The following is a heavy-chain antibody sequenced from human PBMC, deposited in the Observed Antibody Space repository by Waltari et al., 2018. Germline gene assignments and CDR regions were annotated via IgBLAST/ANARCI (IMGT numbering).Heavy chain of an antibody. CDR3: ARLFGGSPTFDY. CDR2: IYYSGST. Sequence: QLQLQESGPGLVKPSETLSLTCTVSGGSISSSSYYWGWLRQPPGKGLEWIGSIYYSGSTYYNPSLKSRVTISVDTSKNQFSLKLSSVTAADTAVYYCARLFGGSPTFDYWGQGTLVTVSS. CDR1: GGSISSSSYY. V-gene: IGHV4-39*07. J-gene: IGHJ4*02. D-gene: IGHD1-26*01.